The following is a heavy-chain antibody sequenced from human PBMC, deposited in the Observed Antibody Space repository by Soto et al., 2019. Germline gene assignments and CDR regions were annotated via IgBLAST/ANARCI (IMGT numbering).Heavy chain of an antibody. J-gene: IGHJ6*02. CDR1: GGSFTYT. D-gene: IGHD5-18*01. Sequence: QMHLVQSGAEVQKPGSSVKVSCKASGGSFTYTLSWVRQAPGQGLEWMGGIIPIFGTTNYAQKFQGRVTITADESTTTAYMELSTLRSEDTAVYYCARLHSHGTYGMDVWGQGTTVTVSS. CDR3: ARLHSHGTYGMDV. V-gene: IGHV1-69*01. CDR2: IIPIFGTT.